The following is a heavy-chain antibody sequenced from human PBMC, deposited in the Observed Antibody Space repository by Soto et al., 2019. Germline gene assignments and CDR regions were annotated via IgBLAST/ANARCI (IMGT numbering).Heavy chain of an antibody. CDR2: IIPIFGTA. Sequence: QVQLVQSGAEVRKPGSSVRVSCKASGGSFNRHTISWVRQAPGQGLEWMGGIIPIFGTANHAQKFQGRVTIIADEYTSTVYMELSSLRSDDTAIYYCARGWGYDSTDYYYAYWGQGTLVIASS. CDR3: ARGWGYDSTDYYYAY. CDR1: GGSFNRHT. D-gene: IGHD3-22*01. V-gene: IGHV1-69*01. J-gene: IGHJ4*02.